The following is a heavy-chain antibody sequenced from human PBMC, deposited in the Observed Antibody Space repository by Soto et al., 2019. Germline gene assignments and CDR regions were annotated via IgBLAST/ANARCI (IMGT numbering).Heavy chain of an antibody. V-gene: IGHV1-3*01. D-gene: IGHD6-19*01. CDR2: INVGNGNT. CDR1: GYTYISYS. CDR3: AREKWGSGSRWLDP. Sequence: ASVKVSCKASGYTYISYSMHWVRQAPGQRLERMGWINVGNGNTKYSQNFQGRVTINQDTSASTAYMELSSQTSEDTAVYYCAREKWGSGSRWLDPWGQGPLVTSPQ. J-gene: IGHJ5*02.